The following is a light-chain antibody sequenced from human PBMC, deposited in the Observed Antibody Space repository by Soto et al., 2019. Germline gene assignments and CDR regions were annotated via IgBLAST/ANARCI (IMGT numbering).Light chain of an antibody. CDR2: KAS. CDR3: QQYHSYSHT. Sequence: DIQMTQSPSTLSASVGDRVTITCRASQSISSWLAWYQQKPWKAPKLLLYKASSLEGGVPSRFSGSGSGTDFTITISSLPPDDVATYSGQQYHSYSHTFGGGTKVDSK. CDR1: QSISSW. J-gene: IGKJ4*01. V-gene: IGKV1-5*03.